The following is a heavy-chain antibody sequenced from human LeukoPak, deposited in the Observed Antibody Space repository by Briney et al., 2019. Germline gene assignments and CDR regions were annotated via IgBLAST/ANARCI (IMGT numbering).Heavy chain of an antibody. Sequence: EASVQVSCQASGYTFTNYAMNWVRQAPGQGLEWMGWINTNTGIPTYAQGFTGRFVFSLDTSVSTAYLQISSLKAEDTAVYYCARATYSSGWYFAYWGQGTLVTVSS. J-gene: IGHJ4*02. CDR2: INTNTGIP. V-gene: IGHV7-4-1*02. D-gene: IGHD6-19*01. CDR3: ARATYSSGWYFAY. CDR1: GYTFTNYA.